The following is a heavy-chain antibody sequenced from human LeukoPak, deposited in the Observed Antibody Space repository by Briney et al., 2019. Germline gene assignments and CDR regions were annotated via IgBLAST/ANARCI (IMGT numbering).Heavy chain of an antibody. J-gene: IGHJ4*02. Sequence: SETLSLTCTVSGGSISSGRYYWSWIRQPAAKGMEWIGRIETSRRTKYNPSLNSRVTISVDTSKNQSSLQLSSVTAADTAVYYCGSYYGSGIDYWGQGTLVTVPS. CDR2: IETSRRT. D-gene: IGHD3-10*01. CDR3: GSYYGSGIDY. CDR1: GGSISSGRYY. V-gene: IGHV4-61*02.